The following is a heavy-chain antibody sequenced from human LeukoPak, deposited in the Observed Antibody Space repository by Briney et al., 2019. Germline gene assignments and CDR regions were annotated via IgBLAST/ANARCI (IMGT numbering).Heavy chain of an antibody. CDR2: IYTTGTA. CDR1: GDFTSGSY. V-gene: IGHV4-4*07. Sequence: SETLSLTCTVSGDFTSGSYWSWIRQPAGKGLEWIGRIYTTGTANYNPSLTSRVTMSVDTSKKQLSLKLNSVTAADTAVYYCATVGGEGGFLHYWGQGILVAVSS. J-gene: IGHJ4*02. D-gene: IGHD3-10*01. CDR3: ATVGGEGGFLHY.